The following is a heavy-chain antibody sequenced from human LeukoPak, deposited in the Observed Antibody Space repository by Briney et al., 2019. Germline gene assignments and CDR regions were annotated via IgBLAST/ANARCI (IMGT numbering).Heavy chain of an antibody. CDR2: ICAYNSNT. J-gene: IGHJ5*02. V-gene: IGHV1-18*01. CDR1: GYTFTICG. CDR3: ARVEGGGSYWFDP. Sequence: GASVSLSCNASGYTFTICGISLVRQPPGQGLERVGCICAYNSNTTYAQKLQGRVTMTTDTSTSTAYMELRSLRSDDTAVYYCARVEGGGSYWFDPWGQGTLVTVSS. D-gene: IGHD1-26*01.